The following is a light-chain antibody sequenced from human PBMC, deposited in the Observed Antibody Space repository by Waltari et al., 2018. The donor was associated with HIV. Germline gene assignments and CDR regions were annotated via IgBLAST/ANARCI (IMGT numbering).Light chain of an antibody. CDR3: ATWDDSLNGWV. Sequence: QSVLTQPPSASGTPGQRVTISCSGSSSNIGGNTVSWYQQLPGTAPKLLIYSNKQRPSGVPDRFSGSRSGTSASLAISGLQSEDETDYYCATWDDSLNGWVFGGGTKLTVL. CDR2: SNK. V-gene: IGLV1-44*01. J-gene: IGLJ3*02. CDR1: SSNIGGNT.